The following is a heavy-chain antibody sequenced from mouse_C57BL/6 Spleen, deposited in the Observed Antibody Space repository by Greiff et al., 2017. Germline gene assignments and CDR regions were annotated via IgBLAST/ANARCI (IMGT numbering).Heavy chain of an antibody. Sequence: QVQLQQPGAELVRPGSSVKLSCKASGYTFTSYWMDWVKQRPGQGLEWIGNIYPSDSETNYNQKFKDKATLTVAKSSSTAYLHLSSLTSEDSAVYCCARGPHYYDSSWGQGTLVTVAA. J-gene: IGHJ3*01. CDR2: IYPSDSET. V-gene: IGHV1-61*01. D-gene: IGHD1-1*01. CDR1: GYTFTSYW. CDR3: ARGPHYYDSS.